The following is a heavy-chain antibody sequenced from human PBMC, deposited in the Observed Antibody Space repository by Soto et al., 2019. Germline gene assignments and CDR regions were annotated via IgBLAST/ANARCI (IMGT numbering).Heavy chain of an antibody. CDR2: IIPIFGTA. V-gene: IGHV1-69*01. CDR1: EGTFSSYA. J-gene: IGHJ4*02. D-gene: IGHD6-19*01. Sequence: QVQLVQSVAEVKKPGSSVKVSCKASEGTFSSYAISWVRQAPGQGLEWMGGIIPIFGTANYAQKFQGRVTITADEATSTAYMELGSLRSEDTAGYYCARLTVGSGQEKSFPFDYWGQGTLLTV. CDR3: ARLTVGSGQEKSFPFDY.